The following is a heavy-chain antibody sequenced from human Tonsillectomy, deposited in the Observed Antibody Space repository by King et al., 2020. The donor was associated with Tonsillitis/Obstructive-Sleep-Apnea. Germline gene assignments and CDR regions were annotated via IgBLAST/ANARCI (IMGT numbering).Heavy chain of an antibody. V-gene: IGHV3-74*01. J-gene: IGHJ4*02. CDR1: GFTFSSYW. CDR2: INSDGSST. Sequence: VQLVESGGGLVQPGGSLRLSCAASGFTFSSYWMHWVRQAPGKGLVWVSRINSDGSSTSYADSVQGRVTSSRDNANNTLYLQINSLRAADTAVYYCARDLNGVGIATPSYYFDYWGQGTLVTVSS. CDR3: ARDLNGVGIATPSYYFDY. D-gene: IGHD2-21*01.